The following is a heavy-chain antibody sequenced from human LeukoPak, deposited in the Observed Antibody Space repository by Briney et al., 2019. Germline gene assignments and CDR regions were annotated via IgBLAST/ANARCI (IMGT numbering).Heavy chain of an antibody. J-gene: IGHJ4*02. CDR1: GFTFSSYA. Sequence: GGSLRLSCAASGFTFSSYAMPWVRQAPGKGLEWVAVISYDGSNKYYADSVKGRFTISRDNSKNTLYLQMNSLRAEDTAVYYCAREGISSSWYYFDNWGQGTLVTVSS. V-gene: IGHV3-30-3*01. D-gene: IGHD6-13*01. CDR2: ISYDGSNK. CDR3: AREGISSSWYYFDN.